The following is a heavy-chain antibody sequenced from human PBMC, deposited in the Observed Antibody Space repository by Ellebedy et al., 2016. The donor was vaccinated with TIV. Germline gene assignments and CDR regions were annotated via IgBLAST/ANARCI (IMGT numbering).Heavy chain of an antibody. Sequence: SGPTLVKPTQTLTLTCTFSGFSLSTSGMCVSWIRQPPGKALEWLARIDWDDDKYYSTTLKTRLTISNDTPKNQVVLTMTNMDPVDTATYYCERITMVRGASILDYWGQGTLVTVSS. CDR1: GFSLSTSGMC. CDR2: IDWDDDK. D-gene: IGHD3-10*01. J-gene: IGHJ4*02. CDR3: ERITMVRGASILDY. V-gene: IGHV2-70*11.